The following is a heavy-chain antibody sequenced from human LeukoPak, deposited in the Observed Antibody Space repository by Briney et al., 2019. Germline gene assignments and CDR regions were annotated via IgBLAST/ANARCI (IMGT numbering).Heavy chain of an antibody. CDR1: GFTFSSYE. J-gene: IGHJ4*02. CDR3: ARDLGDYDY. Sequence: GGSLRLSCAASGFTFSSYEMNWVRQAPGKGLEWVSYISSSGSTIYYADSVKGRFTVSRDNAKNSLYLQMNSLRAEDTAVYYCARDLGDYDYWGQGTLVTVSS. D-gene: IGHD4-17*01. V-gene: IGHV3-48*03. CDR2: ISSSGSTI.